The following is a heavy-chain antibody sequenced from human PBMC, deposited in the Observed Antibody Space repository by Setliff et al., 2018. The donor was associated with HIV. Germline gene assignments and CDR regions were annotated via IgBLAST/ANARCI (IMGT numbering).Heavy chain of an antibody. Sequence: PGGSLRLSCVASGFSFSDYSMNWVRRAPGKGLEWLASISHSSSKIFYADSVRGRFYISRDNAENSLFLEMTSLRVDDTAVYSCASRGVLTPRDAFDIWGRGTMVTVSS. V-gene: IGHV3-21*06. D-gene: IGHD2-21*02. CDR1: GFSFSDYS. CDR2: ISHSSSKI. J-gene: IGHJ3*02. CDR3: ASRGVLTPRDAFDI.